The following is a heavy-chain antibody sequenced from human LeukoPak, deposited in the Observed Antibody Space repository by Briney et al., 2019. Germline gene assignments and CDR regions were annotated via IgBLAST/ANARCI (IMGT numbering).Heavy chain of an antibody. V-gene: IGHV3-30*18. J-gene: IGHJ3*02. CDR1: GFTFSNYG. CDR3: AKDQGIAEGGTDYAFDI. Sequence: PGGSLRLSCAASGFTFSNYGMHWVRQAPGKGLEWVAVIAYDGSNEYYADFVKGRFTISRDNSKNTLYLQRYSLRAADTAVYFCAKDQGIAEGGTDYAFDIWGQGTRVTVSS. D-gene: IGHD6-19*01. CDR2: IAYDGSNE.